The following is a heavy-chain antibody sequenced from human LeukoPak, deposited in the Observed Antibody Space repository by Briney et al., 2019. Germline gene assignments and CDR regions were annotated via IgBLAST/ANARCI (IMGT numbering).Heavy chain of an antibody. CDR2: INHSGRT. J-gene: IGHJ4*02. Sequence: SETLSLTCAVYGGSFSGYYWSWIRQPPGKGLEGIGGINHSGRTNYNPSLKSRVTISVDTSKNQFALKLSSVPAADTDVYYCASVYYDFWSAPPYYFEYWGQGTLVTVSS. V-gene: IGHV4-34*01. CDR1: GGSFSGYY. CDR3: ASVYYDFWSAPPYYFEY. D-gene: IGHD3-3*01.